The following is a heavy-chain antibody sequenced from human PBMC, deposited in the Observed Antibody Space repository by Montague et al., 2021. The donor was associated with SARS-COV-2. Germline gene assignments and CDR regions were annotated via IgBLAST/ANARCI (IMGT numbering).Heavy chain of an antibody. V-gene: IGHV4-59*12. CDR1: GGSISSYY. D-gene: IGHD2-2*01. CDR2: IYYSGST. Sequence: SETLSLTCTVSGGSISSYYWSWIRQPPGKGLEWIGYIYYSGSTNYNPSLKSRVTISVDTPKHQFSLKLSSVTAADTAVYYCAGSLSRNQERGDYWGHGTLVTVSS. J-gene: IGHJ4*01. CDR3: AGSLSRNQERGDY.